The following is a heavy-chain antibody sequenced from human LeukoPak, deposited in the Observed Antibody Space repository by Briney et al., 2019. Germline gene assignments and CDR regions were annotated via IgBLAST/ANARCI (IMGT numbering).Heavy chain of an antibody. CDR1: GFTFSNYA. D-gene: IGHD5/OR15-5a*01. Sequence: GESLRLSCAASGFTFSNYAMNWVRQAPGKGLEWVSAIRSGGGDTYYAGSIQGRFTISRDNSKNTVYLQMNSLKADDTAVYYCATASPHMSTSGPGVYWGQGTLVTVSS. V-gene: IGHV3-23*01. CDR2: IRSGGGDT. J-gene: IGHJ4*02. CDR3: ATASPHMSTSGPGVY.